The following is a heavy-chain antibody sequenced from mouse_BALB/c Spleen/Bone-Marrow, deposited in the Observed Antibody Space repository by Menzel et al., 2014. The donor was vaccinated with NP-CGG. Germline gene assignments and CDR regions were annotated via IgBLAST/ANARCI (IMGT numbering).Heavy chain of an antibody. J-gene: IGHJ2*01. V-gene: IGHV2-9*02. Sequence: VQLQQSGPGQVAPSQSLSITCTVSGFSLTDYGVHWVRQPPGKGLEWLGIIGIGGSTNYNSALMSRLSIDKDNSKSQVFLKMNSLQTDDTAMYYCARASYYYGSGYDYWGQGTTLTVSS. CDR3: ARASYYYGSGYDY. CDR2: IGIGGST. D-gene: IGHD1-1*01. CDR1: GFSLTDYG.